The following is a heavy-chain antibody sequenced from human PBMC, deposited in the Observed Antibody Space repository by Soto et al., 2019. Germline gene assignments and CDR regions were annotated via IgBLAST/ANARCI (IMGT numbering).Heavy chain of an antibody. CDR1: GDSVSSNSAA. D-gene: IGHD6-19*01. J-gene: IGHJ4*02. Sequence: QSQTLSLTCAISGDSVSSNSAAWNWIRQSPSRGLEWLGRTYYRSKWYNDYAVSVKSRITINPDTSKNQFSLQLNSVTPEDTAVYYCARATISEGAVAGSYYFDYWGQGTLVTVSS. CDR3: ARATISEGAVAGSYYFDY. V-gene: IGHV6-1*01. CDR2: TYYRSKWYN.